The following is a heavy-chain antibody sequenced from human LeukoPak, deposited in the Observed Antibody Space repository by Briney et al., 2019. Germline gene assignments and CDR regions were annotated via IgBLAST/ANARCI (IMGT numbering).Heavy chain of an antibody. CDR2: ISGSGGST. CDR3: AKVREVPSGAFDI. Sequence: PGGSLRLSCAASGFTFSSYAMSSVRHAPGKGLEWVSAISGSGGSTYYADSVKGRFTISRDNSKKTLYLQMNSLRAEDTAIYYCAKVREVPSGAFDIWGQGTMVTVSS. CDR1: GFTFSSYA. V-gene: IGHV3-23*01. J-gene: IGHJ3*02.